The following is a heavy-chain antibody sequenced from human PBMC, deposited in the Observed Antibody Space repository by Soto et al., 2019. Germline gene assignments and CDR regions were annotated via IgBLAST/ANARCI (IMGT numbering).Heavy chain of an antibody. D-gene: IGHD2-2*01. V-gene: IGHV1-18*01. CDR1: GYTFTSYG. CDR2: ISAYNGNT. J-gene: IGHJ5*02. Sequence: QVQLVQSGAEVKKPGASVKVSCKASGYTFTSYGIIWVRQAPGQGLEWMGWISAYNGNTNYAQKLQGRVTMTTDTSTSTAYMELRSLRSDDTAVYYCAREFASVPAAMLGEYNWFDPWGQGTLVTVSS. CDR3: AREFASVPAAMLGEYNWFDP.